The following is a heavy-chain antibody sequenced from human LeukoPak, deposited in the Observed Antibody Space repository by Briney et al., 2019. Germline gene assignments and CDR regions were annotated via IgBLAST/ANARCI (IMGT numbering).Heavy chain of an antibody. J-gene: IGHJ5*02. D-gene: IGHD2-8*01. V-gene: IGHV1-18*01. CDR2: ISPYDGDT. CDR1: GYTFCIHG. Sequence: ASVKVSCKACGYTFCIHGIIWVRQAPGQGLEWMAWISPYDGDTNYAQKFEGRVTMTTETSTNTAYMDLRSMRFDDTSIYDCARDWRTIGMRCDQEDLCDPWGQGTLVTVSA. CDR3: ARDWRTIGMRCDQEDLCDP.